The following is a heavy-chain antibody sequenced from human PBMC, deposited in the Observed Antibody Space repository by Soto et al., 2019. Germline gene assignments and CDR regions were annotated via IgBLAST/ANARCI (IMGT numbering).Heavy chain of an antibody. V-gene: IGHV4-59*08. D-gene: IGHD6-13*01. CDR1: GAPISNYF. CDR2: IFYSGST. CDR3: ARHVSSWRQTLFDY. J-gene: IGHJ4*02. Sequence: SETLSLTCTVSGAPISNYFWSWIRQPPGKGLEWIGYIFYSGSTDYNPSLKDRVTVSLDTSKNQFSLKLNSVTAADTAVYYCARHVSSWRQTLFDYWGQGILVTVSS.